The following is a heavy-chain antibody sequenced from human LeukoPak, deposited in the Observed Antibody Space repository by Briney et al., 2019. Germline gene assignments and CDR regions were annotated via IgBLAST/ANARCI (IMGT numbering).Heavy chain of an antibody. J-gene: IGHJ4*02. CDR3: ARHAGAVAGTKIDY. CDR1: GGTFSSYA. D-gene: IGHD6-19*01. Sequence: GASVKVSCKASGGTFSSYAISWVRQAPGQGLEWMGGIIPIFGTANYAQKFQGRVTITADESTSTAYMELSSLKASDTAMYYCARHAGAVAGTKIDYWGQGTLVTVSS. V-gene: IGHV1-69*13. CDR2: IIPIFGTA.